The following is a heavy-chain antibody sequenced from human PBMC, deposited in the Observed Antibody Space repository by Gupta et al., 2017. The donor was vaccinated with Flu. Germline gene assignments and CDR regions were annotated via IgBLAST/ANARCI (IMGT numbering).Heavy chain of an antibody. CDR3: ARDRIGGTYYVDAFDI. CDR1: GGSITSGGYY. CDR2: IYYSGSA. J-gene: IGHJ3*02. V-gene: IGHV4-31*03. D-gene: IGHD1-26*01. Sequence: QVQLQESGPGLVKPSQTLSLTCTVSGGSITSGGYYWSWIRQHPGKGLEWIGYIYYSGSAYYNPSLKGRVTISVDTSKNQFSLKLSSVTAADTAVYYCARDRIGGTYYVDAFDIWGLGTMVTVSS.